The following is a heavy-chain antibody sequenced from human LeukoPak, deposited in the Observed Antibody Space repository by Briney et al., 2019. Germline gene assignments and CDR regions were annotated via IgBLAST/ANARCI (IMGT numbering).Heavy chain of an antibody. CDR2: FDPEDGET. D-gene: IGHD3-3*01. Sequence: ASVKVSCKVSGYTLTELSMHWVRQAPGKGLEWMGGFDPEDGETIYAQKFQGRVTMTEDTSTDTAYMELSSLRSEDTAVYYCATYRIGFTIFGVVKAFVIWGQGTMVTVSS. V-gene: IGHV1-24*01. CDR3: ATYRIGFTIFGVVKAFVI. J-gene: IGHJ3*02. CDR1: GYTLTELS.